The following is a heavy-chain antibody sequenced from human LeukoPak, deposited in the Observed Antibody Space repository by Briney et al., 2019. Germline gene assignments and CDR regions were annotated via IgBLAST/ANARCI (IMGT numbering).Heavy chain of an antibody. Sequence: ASVKVSCKASGYTFTGYYMHWVRQAPGQGLEWMGWINPNSGGTNYAQKFQGRVTMTRDTSISTAYMELSRLRSDDTAVYYCARGVSSWYGQGNNYFDYWGQGTLVTVSS. V-gene: IGHV1-2*02. CDR2: INPNSGGT. J-gene: IGHJ4*02. CDR3: ARGVSSWYGQGNNYFDY. D-gene: IGHD6-13*01. CDR1: GYTFTGYY.